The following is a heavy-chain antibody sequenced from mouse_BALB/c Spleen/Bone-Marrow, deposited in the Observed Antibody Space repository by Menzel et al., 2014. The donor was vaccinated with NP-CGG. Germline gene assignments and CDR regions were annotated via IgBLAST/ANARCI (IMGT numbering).Heavy chain of an antibody. Sequence: EVNLVESGGGLVQPGGSLKLSCAASGFDFSRYWMSWVRQAPGKGLGWIGEINPDSSTINYTPSLKDKFIISRDNAKNTLYLQMSRVRSEDTALYYCARMHYYGYVAYWGQGTLVTVSA. CDR2: INPDSSTI. D-gene: IGHD1-2*01. CDR1: GFDFSRYW. V-gene: IGHV4-1*02. CDR3: ARMHYYGYVAY. J-gene: IGHJ3*01.